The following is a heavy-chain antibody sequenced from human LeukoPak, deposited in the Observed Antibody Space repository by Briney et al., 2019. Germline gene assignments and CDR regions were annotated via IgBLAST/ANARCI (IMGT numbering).Heavy chain of an antibody. V-gene: IGHV4-39*01. Sequence: SETLSLTCTVSGGSISSSSYYWGWIRQPPGKGLEWIGSIYYSGNTYYNPSLKSRVTISVDTSKNQSSLKLSSVTAADTAVYYCARLFSSSWYRGAFDLWGQGTVVTVSS. CDR3: ARLFSSSWYRGAFDL. J-gene: IGHJ3*01. CDR1: GGSISSSSYY. CDR2: IYYSGNT. D-gene: IGHD6-13*01.